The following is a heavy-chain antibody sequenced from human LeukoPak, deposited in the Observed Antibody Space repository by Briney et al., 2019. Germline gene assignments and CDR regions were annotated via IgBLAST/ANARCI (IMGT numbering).Heavy chain of an antibody. CDR1: GGSISSYY. J-gene: IGHJ3*02. CDR3: ARGGTAVIAPYAFDI. D-gene: IGHD4-23*01. CDR2: IYYSGST. Sequence: SETLSLTCTVSGGSISSYYWSWIRQPPGKGLEWIGYIYYSGSTNCNPSVTSRVAISVDTSKKQFSLKLSSLTAADTAVYYCARGGTAVIAPYAFDIWGQGTMVTVSS. V-gene: IGHV4-59*01.